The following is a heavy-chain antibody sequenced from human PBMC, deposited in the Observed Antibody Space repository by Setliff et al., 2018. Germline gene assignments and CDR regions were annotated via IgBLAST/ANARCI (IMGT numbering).Heavy chain of an antibody. Sequence: GASVKVSCKASGGTFSSYALSWVRQAPGQGLEWMGGIIPIFGTANYAQKFQGRVTITTDESTSTAYMELRSLRSDDTAVYYCARAGRNNYDSSGYYYDLYYYNYMDVWGKGTTVTVSS. CDR3: ARAGRNNYDSSGYYYDLYYYNYMDV. CDR2: IIPIFGTA. CDR1: GGTFSSYA. V-gene: IGHV1-69*05. J-gene: IGHJ6*03. D-gene: IGHD3-22*01.